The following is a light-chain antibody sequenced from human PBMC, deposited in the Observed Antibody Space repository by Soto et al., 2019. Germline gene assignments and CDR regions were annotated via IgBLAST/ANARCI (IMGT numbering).Light chain of an antibody. Sequence: QSALTQPASVSGSPGQSITIPCTGTSSDVGGYNYVSWYQQHPGKAPKLMIYDVSNRPSGVSNRFSGSKPGNTASLTISGLQAEDEADYYCSSYTSSSTPHVVFGGGTKVTVL. CDR2: DVS. CDR3: SSYTSSSTPHVV. J-gene: IGLJ2*01. V-gene: IGLV2-14*01. CDR1: SSDVGGYNY.